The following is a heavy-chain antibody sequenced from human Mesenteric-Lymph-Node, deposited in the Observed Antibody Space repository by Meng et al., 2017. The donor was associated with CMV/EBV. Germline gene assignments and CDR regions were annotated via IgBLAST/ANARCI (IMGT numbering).Heavy chain of an antibody. Sequence: SGGTFSSYAISWVRQAPGQGLEWMGGIIPIFGTPTYAQTFHGRVTITADESSSTAYMELSSLRSEDTAVYYCARGGDDNTGYYLFDYWGLGTLVTVSS. CDR3: ARGGDDNTGYYLFDY. CDR1: GGTFSSYA. V-gene: IGHV1-69*01. D-gene: IGHD3-22*01. J-gene: IGHJ4*02. CDR2: IIPIFGTP.